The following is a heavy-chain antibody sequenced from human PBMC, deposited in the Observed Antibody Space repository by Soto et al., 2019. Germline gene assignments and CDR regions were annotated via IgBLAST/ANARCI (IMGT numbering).Heavy chain of an antibody. Sequence: QVQLVQSGAEVKKPGSSVKVSCKASGDTSSSYAITWVRQAPGQGLEWMGGIIPRSGSANYAQKFQGRITITADESTSTAYMELSSLRSEDTAVYYCARDRYYDTSDYFFESAYWGQGTLVTVAS. CDR3: ARDRYYDTSDYFFESAY. V-gene: IGHV1-69*12. CDR1: GDTSSSYA. D-gene: IGHD3-22*01. CDR2: IIPRSGSA. J-gene: IGHJ4*02.